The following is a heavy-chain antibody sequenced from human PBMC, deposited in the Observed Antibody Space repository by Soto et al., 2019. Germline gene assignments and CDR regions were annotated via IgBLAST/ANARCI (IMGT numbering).Heavy chain of an antibody. CDR2: TYFRSKWYN. Sequence: SQTLSLPFAISGDSVSSNTASWNWIRQSPSRGLEWLGRTYFRSKWYNDYAVSVKSRIIINPDTSNNQFSLQLNSVTPEDTAVYFCAKGDNLGPKTGYAFDPWGQGIMVTVSS. CDR1: GDSVSSNTAS. D-gene: IGHD5-12*01. V-gene: IGHV6-1*01. CDR3: AKGDNLGPKTGYAFDP. J-gene: IGHJ5*02.